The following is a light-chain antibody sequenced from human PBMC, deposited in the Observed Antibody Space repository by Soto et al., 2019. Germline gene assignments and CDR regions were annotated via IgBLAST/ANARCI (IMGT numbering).Light chain of an antibody. J-gene: IGLJ1*01. Sequence: QSALTQPASVSGSPGQSITISCTGTRSDVGGYNYVSWYQQHPGKAPKLMIYEVSNRPSGVSNRFSGSKSGNTASLTIPGLQAEDEADYYCSSYTSSSTLGVFGTGTKLTVL. CDR1: RSDVGGYNY. CDR2: EVS. V-gene: IGLV2-14*01. CDR3: SSYTSSSTLGV.